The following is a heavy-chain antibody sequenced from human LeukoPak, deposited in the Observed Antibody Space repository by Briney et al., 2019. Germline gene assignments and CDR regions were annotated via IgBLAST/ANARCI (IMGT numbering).Heavy chain of an antibody. CDR1: GGSFSGYY. CDR3: ARGGYDFWSGYYQSNWFDP. CDR2: INHSGST. J-gene: IGHJ5*02. D-gene: IGHD3-3*01. V-gene: IGHV4-34*01. Sequence: SETLSLTCAVYGGSFSGYYWSWIRQPPGKGLEWIGEINHSGSTNYNPSLKSRVTISVDTSKNQFSLKLSSVSAADTAVYYCARGGYDFWSGYYQSNWFDPWGQGTLVTVSS.